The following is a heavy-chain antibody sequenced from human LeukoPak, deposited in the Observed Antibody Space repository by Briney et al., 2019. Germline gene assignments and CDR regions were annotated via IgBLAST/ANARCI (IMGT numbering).Heavy chain of an antibody. CDR3: VRDLVYCSSTSCYSFDY. CDR2: IWYDGTNK. V-gene: IGHV3-33*01. Sequence: PGGSLRLSCAASGFTFSSYGVHWVRQAPGKGLEWVATIWYDGTNKYYGDSVKGRFTISRDNSKNTLYLQMNSLRAEDTAVYYCVRDLVYCSSTSCYSFDYWGQGTLVTVSS. CDR1: GFTFSSYG. D-gene: IGHD2-2*01. J-gene: IGHJ4*02.